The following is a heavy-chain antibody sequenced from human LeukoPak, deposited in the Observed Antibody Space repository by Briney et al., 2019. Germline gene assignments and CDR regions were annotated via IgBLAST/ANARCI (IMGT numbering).Heavy chain of an antibody. D-gene: IGHD3-10*01. Sequence: SETLSLTCAVYGGSFSGYYWSWIRQPPGKGLEWIGEINHSGSTNYNPSLKSRVTISVDTSKNQFSLKLSSVTAADTAVYYCARGIHYGSGSYPPPSDYWGQGTLVTVSS. CDR3: ARGIHYGSGSYPPPSDY. CDR1: GGSFSGYY. V-gene: IGHV4-34*01. CDR2: INHSGST. J-gene: IGHJ4*02.